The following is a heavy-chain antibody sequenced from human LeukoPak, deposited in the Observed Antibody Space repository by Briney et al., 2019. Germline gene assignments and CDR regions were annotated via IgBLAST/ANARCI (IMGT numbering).Heavy chain of an antibody. CDR2: IYTSGST. J-gene: IGHJ5*02. D-gene: IGHD4-17*01. CDR3: ARLGESKDYAWFDP. V-gene: IGHV4-4*09. Sequence: SETLSLTRTVSGGSISSYYWSWMRQPPGKGLEWIGYIYTSGSTNYNPSLKSRVTISVDTSKNQFSLKLSSVTAADTAVYYCARLGESKDYAWFDPWGQGTLVTVSS. CDR1: GGSISSYY.